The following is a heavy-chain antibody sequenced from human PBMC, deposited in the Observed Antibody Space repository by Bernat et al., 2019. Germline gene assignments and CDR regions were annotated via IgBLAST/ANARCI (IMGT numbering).Heavy chain of an antibody. CDR2: IRKDGSNI. J-gene: IGHJ4*02. CDR3: VRDGVAGTAYYGHFDY. CDR1: AFTFTDYG. D-gene: IGHD4-17*01. V-gene: IGHV3-33*01. Sequence: QVYLVDSGGGVVQPGRSLRLSCVASAFTFTDYGMHWVRQAPGKGLEWLAVIRKDGSNIYYADSVKGRFTISRDNSKNTLFLQMSSLRAEDTAVYYCVRDGVAGTAYYGHFDYWSQGTLVTVSS.